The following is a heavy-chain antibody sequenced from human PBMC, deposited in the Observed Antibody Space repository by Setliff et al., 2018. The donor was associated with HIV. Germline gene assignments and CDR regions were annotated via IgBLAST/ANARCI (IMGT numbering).Heavy chain of an antibody. CDR2: ITPNSGGT. Sequence: ASVKVSCKASGFTFTGYYIHWVRQAPGQGLEWMGWITPNSGGTNYAQKFQGRVTMTRDTSISTAYMELSRLRSDDTAVYYCARDLGYSSSSGWFDPWGQGTLGHRLL. CDR3: ARDLGYSSSSGWFDP. CDR1: GFTFTGYY. D-gene: IGHD6-6*01. V-gene: IGHV1-2*02. J-gene: IGHJ5*02.